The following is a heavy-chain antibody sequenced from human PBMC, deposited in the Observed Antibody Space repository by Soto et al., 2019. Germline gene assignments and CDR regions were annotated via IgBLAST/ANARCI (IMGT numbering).Heavy chain of an antibody. Sequence: ALSLTCTVSGGSISSYYWSWIRQPPGKGLEWIGYIYYSGSTNYNPSLKSRVTISVDTSKNQFSLKLSSVTAADTAVYYCARESGGAIGYWGQGTLVTVSS. CDR2: IYYSGST. D-gene: IGHD1-26*01. V-gene: IGHV4-59*01. CDR1: GGSISSYY. J-gene: IGHJ4*02. CDR3: ARESGGAIGY.